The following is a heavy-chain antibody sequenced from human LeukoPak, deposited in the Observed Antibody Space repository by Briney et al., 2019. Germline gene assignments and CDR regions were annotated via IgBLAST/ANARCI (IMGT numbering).Heavy chain of an antibody. CDR3: ARVGAWELLGYYYYMDV. Sequence: PGGSLRLSCAASGFTFSSYWMSWVRQAPGKGLEWVANIKQDGSEKYYVDSVKGRFTISRDNAKNSLYLQMNSLRAEDTAVYYCARVGAWELLGYYYYMDVWGKGTTVTVSS. D-gene: IGHD1-26*01. V-gene: IGHV3-7*01. CDR2: IKQDGSEK. CDR1: GFTFSSYW. J-gene: IGHJ6*03.